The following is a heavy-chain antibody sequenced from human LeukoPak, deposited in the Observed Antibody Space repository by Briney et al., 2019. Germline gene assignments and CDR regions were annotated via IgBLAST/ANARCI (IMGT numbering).Heavy chain of an antibody. D-gene: IGHD5-12*01. CDR2: ISAYNGNT. J-gene: IGHJ6*03. V-gene: IGHV1-18*01. CDR3: ARGRPGLPTYYYYYYMDV. CDR1: GYTFTSYG. Sequence: ASVNVSCKASGYTFTSYGISWVRQAPGQGLEWMGWISAYNGNTNYAQKLQGRVTITTDTSTSTAYMELRSLRSDHTAVYYCARGRPGLPTYYYYYYMDVWGKGTTVTVSS.